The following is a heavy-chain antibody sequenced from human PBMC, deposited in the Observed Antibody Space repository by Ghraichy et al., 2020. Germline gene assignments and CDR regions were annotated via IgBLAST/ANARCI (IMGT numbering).Heavy chain of an antibody. D-gene: IGHD3-10*01. Sequence: SETLSLTCAVYGGSFSGYYWSWIRQPPGKGLEWIGEINHSGSTNYNPSLKSRVTISVDTSKNQFSLKLSSVTAADTAVYYCARGQGGTVRGVIPRYYYYYMDVWGKGTTVTVSS. CDR1: GGSFSGYY. CDR3: ARGQGGTVRGVIPRYYYYYMDV. J-gene: IGHJ6*03. CDR2: INHSGST. V-gene: IGHV4-34*01.